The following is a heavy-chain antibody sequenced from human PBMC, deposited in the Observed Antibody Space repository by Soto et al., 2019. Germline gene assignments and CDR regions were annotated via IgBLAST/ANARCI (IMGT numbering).Heavy chain of an antibody. CDR2: IYSGGST. V-gene: IGHV3-53*04. J-gene: IGHJ6*02. D-gene: IGHD3-22*01. CDR3: ARDPYYDSSGYLASNGMDV. CDR1: GFTVSSNY. Sequence: GGSLRLSCAASGFTVSSNYMSWVRQAPGKGLEWVSVIYSGGSTYYADSVKGRFTISRHNSKNTLYLQMNSLRAEDTAIYYCARDPYYDSSGYLASNGMDVWGQGTTVSVSS.